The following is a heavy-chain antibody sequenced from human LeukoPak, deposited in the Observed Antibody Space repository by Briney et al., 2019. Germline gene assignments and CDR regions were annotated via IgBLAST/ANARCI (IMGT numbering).Heavy chain of an antibody. V-gene: IGHV3-30-3*01. CDR3: AREYYDFWSGYHNIYGMDV. Sequence: PGGSLRLSCAASGFTFSSYAMHWVRQAPGKGLEWVAVISYDGSNKYYADSVKGRFTISRDNSKNTLYLQMNSLRAEDTAVYYCAREYYDFWSGYHNIYGMDVWGQGTTVTVSS. CDR1: GFTFSSYA. J-gene: IGHJ6*02. D-gene: IGHD3-3*01. CDR2: ISYDGSNK.